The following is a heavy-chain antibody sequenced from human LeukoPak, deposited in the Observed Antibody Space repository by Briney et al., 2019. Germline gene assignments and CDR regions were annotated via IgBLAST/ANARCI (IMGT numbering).Heavy chain of an antibody. CDR2: ISGSGDST. D-gene: IGHD6-13*01. Sequence: PGGSLRLSCAASGFTFSSYAMSWVRQAPGKGLEWVSAISGSGDSTYYGDSVKGRFTISRDNSKNTLYLQMNSLRAEDTAVYYWAKTRPLDSSSWSHGDYWGQGTLATVSS. V-gene: IGHV3-23*01. CDR3: AKTRPLDSSSWSHGDY. CDR1: GFTFSSYA. J-gene: IGHJ4*02.